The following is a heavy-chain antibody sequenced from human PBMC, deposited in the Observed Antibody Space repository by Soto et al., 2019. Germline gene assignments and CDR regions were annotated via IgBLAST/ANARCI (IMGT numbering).Heavy chain of an antibody. V-gene: IGHV1-69*02. CDR2: IIPILGIA. Sequence: GASVKVSCKASGGTFSSYTISWVRQAPGQGLEWMGRIIPILGIANYAQKFQGRVTITADKSTSTAYMELSSLRSEDTAVYYCASSLGPAVATTWAFDYWGQGTLVAVSS. CDR3: ASSLGPAVATTWAFDY. J-gene: IGHJ4*02. CDR1: GGTFSSYT. D-gene: IGHD5-12*01.